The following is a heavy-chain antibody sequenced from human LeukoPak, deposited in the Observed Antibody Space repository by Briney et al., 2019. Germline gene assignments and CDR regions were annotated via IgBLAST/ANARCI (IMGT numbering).Heavy chain of an antibody. CDR3: ARFDYGDSPGGYFDY. CDR2: IYYSGST. V-gene: IGHV4-59*08. Sequence: SETLSLTCTVSGGSISSYYWSWIRQPPGKGLEWIGYIYYSGSTNHNPSLKSRVTIPVDTSKNQFSLKLSSVTAADTAVYYCARFDYGDSPGGYFDYWGQGTLVTVSS. CDR1: GGSISSYY. J-gene: IGHJ4*02. D-gene: IGHD4-17*01.